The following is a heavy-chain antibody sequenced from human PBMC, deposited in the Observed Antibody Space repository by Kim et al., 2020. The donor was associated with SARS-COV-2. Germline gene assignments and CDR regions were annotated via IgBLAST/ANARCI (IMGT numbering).Heavy chain of an antibody. J-gene: IGHJ5*02. V-gene: IGHV4-39*01. CDR3: AAYSSSSGGFDP. CDR2: IFYSGST. CDR1: GGSISNNIYY. Sequence: SETLSLTCTVSGGSISNNIYYWGWIRQPPGKGLEWIGNIFYSGSTYYNPSLKSRVTISVDTSKNQFSLKLSSVTAADTAVYYCAAYSSSSGGFDPWGQGTLVTVSS. D-gene: IGHD6-6*01.